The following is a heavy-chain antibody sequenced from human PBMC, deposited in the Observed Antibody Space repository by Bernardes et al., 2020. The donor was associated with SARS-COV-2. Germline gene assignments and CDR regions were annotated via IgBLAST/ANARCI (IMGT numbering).Heavy chain of an antibody. Sequence: GSLRLPCAASVFTFSSYWIHWVRHAPGKGLVWVSRINSDDSSTTYADSVKGRFTISRDNAKNTLYLQMNSLRAEDTAVYYCAREGHDYEVDYWGQGTLVTVSS. CDR2: INSDDSST. D-gene: IGHD4-17*01. CDR3: AREGHDYEVDY. V-gene: IGHV3-74*01. J-gene: IGHJ4*02. CDR1: VFTFSSYW.